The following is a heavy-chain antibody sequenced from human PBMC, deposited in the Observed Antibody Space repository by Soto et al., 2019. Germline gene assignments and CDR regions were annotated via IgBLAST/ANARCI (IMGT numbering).Heavy chain of an antibody. CDR3: ARVATGSYDWFDP. D-gene: IGHD1-26*01. CDR2: INSDGTRT. V-gene: IGHV3-74*01. Sequence: GSLRLSCAASGFTFTNYWMHWVRQAPGKGLVWVSRINSDGTRTTYADSVKGRFTISRDNAKNTLYLQMNSLRAEDTAVYYCARVATGSYDWFDPWGQGTLVTVSS. J-gene: IGHJ5*02. CDR1: GFTFTNYW.